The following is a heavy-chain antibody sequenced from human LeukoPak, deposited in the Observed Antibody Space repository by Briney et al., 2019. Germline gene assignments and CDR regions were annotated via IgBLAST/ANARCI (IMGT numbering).Heavy chain of an antibody. CDR2: IYYSGST. CDR3: AREGDRVSYYDFWSGYYTGKRRDNWFDP. CDR1: GGSISSSSYY. Sequence: PSETLSLTCTVSGGSISSSSYYWGWTRQPPGKGLEWIGSIYYSGSTYYNPSLKSRVTISVDTSKNQFSLKLSSVTAADTAVYYCAREGDRVSYYDFWSGYYTGKRRDNWFDPWGQGTLVTVSS. V-gene: IGHV4-39*07. D-gene: IGHD3-3*01. J-gene: IGHJ5*02.